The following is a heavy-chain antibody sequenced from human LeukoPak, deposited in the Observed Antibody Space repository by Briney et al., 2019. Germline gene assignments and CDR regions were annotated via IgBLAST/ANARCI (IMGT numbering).Heavy chain of an antibody. Sequence: PSQTLSLTCTVSGYAIISGGFSWNWIRQPPGKGLEWIGCIYDRGPAHYNPSLKSRFTISVDRPKNQFFLNVTSLTAADTAVYYCARSRQASGLFSSWGQGPLVTVSS. J-gene: IGHJ5*02. CDR1: GYAIISGGFS. CDR2: IYDRGPA. D-gene: IGHD3-10*01. V-gene: IGHV4-30-2*01. CDR3: ARSRQASGLFSS.